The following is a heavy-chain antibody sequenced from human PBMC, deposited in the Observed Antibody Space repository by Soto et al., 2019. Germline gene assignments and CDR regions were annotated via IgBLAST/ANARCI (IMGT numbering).Heavy chain of an antibody. CDR3: ATAGPRYNWNYPDY. D-gene: IGHD1-20*01. CDR2: IKSKTDGGTP. Sequence: EVQLVESGGGLVKPWGYLRLSCAASGFTFINAWMSWVRQAPGKGLEWVGRIKSKTDGGTPDYAAPVKGRFTISRDDSKSTLYLQMNSLKTEDTAVYYCATAGPRYNWNYPDYWGQGTLVTVSS. V-gene: IGHV3-15*01. CDR1: GFTFINAW. J-gene: IGHJ4*02.